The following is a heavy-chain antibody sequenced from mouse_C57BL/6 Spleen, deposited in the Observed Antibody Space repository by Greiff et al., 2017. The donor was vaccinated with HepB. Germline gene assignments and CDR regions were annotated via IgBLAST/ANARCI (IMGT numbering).Heavy chain of an antibody. V-gene: IGHV1-59*01. D-gene: IGHD1-1*01. CDR1: GYTFTSYW. CDR3: ARGGGSSYGDYFDY. J-gene: IGHJ2*01. CDR2: IDPSDSYT. Sequence: VQLQQPGAELVRPGTSVKLSCKASGYTFTSYWMHWVKQRPGQGLEWIGVIDPSDSYTNYNQKFKGKATLTVDTSSSTAYMQLSSLTSEDSAVYYCARGGGSSYGDYFDYWGQGTTLTVSS.